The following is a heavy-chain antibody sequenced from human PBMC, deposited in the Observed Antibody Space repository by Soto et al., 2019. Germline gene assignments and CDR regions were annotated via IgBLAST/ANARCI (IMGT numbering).Heavy chain of an antibody. V-gene: IGHV3-15*01. D-gene: IGHD3-3*01. CDR3: ASGTGKSDFDY. Sequence: GGSLRLSCAASGFTFSDAWMSWVRQAPGKGLEWVGRIKSKTEAATRDFAAPVKGRFAISRDDSKNTVFLQMNSLKIEDSGVYYCASGTGKSDFDYWGLGTPVTVSS. CDR1: GFTFSDAW. CDR2: IKSKTEAATR. J-gene: IGHJ4*02.